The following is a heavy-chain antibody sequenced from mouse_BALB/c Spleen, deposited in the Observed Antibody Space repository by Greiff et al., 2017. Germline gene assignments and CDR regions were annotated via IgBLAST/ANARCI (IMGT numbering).Heavy chain of an antibody. CDR3: ARRMGDYPAWFAY. CDR2: ISSGSSTI. J-gene: IGHJ3*01. Sequence: EVNLVESGGGLVQPGGSRKLSCAASGFTFSSFGMHWVRQAPEKGLEWVAYISSGSSTIYYADTVKGRFTISRDNPKNTLFLQMTSLRSEDTAMYYCARRMGDYPAWFAYWGQGTLVTVSA. D-gene: IGHD2-4*01. V-gene: IGHV5-17*02. CDR1: GFTFSSFG.